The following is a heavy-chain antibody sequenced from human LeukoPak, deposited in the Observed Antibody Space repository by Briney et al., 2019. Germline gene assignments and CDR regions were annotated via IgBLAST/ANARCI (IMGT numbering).Heavy chain of an antibody. V-gene: IGHV3-23*01. CDR3: AKGIVATTPAPNFDY. Sequence: GGSLRLSCAASGFPFSSYAMSWVRQAPGKGLEWVSAISGSGGSTYYADSVKGRFTISRDNSKNTLYLQMNSLRAEDTAVYYCAKGIVATTPAPNFDYWGQGTLVTVSS. D-gene: IGHD5-12*01. J-gene: IGHJ4*02. CDR1: GFPFSSYA. CDR2: ISGSGGST.